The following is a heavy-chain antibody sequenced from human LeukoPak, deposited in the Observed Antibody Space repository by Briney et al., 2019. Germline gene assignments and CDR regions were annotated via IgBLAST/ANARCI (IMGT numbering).Heavy chain of an antibody. CDR3: AKDSGGYSYGLTFDY. V-gene: IGHV3-13*01. J-gene: IGHJ4*02. Sequence: GGSLRLSCAASGFTFSSYDMHWVRQATGKGLEWVSAIGTAGDTYYADSVKGRFTISRDNSKNTLYLQMNSLRAEDTAVYYCAKDSGGYSYGLTFDYWGQGTLVTVSS. CDR1: GFTFSSYD. CDR2: IGTAGDT. D-gene: IGHD5-18*01.